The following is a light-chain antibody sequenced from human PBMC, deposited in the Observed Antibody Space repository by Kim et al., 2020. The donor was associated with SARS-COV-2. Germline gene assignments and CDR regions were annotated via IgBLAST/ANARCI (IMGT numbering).Light chain of an antibody. CDR3: QSYDSSNYVV. CDR2: EDN. J-gene: IGLJ2*01. V-gene: IGLV6-57*03. Sequence: TATISCPLSSGSIARNYVQWYQRRPGSAPTTVIYEDNQRPSGVPDRFSGSIDSSSNSASLTISGLKTEDEADYYCQSYDSSNYVVFGGGTQLTVL. CDR1: SGSIARNY.